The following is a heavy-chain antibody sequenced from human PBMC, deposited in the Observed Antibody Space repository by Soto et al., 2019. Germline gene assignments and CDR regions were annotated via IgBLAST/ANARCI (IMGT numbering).Heavy chain of an antibody. D-gene: IGHD4-4*01. Sequence: SETLSLTCTVSGGSISSYYWSWIRQPPGKGLEWIGYIYYSGCTNYNPSLKSRVTISVDTSKNQFSLKLSSVTAADTAVYYCAREVRVTTPKFYYYYGMDVWGQGTTVTVSS. CDR2: IYYSGCT. V-gene: IGHV4-59*01. CDR1: GGSISSYY. J-gene: IGHJ6*02. CDR3: AREVRVTTPKFYYYYGMDV.